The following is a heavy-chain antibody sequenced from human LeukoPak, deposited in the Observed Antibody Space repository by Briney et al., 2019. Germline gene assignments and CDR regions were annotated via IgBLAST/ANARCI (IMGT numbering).Heavy chain of an antibody. CDR1: GFTFSDHY. CDR2: SRNKANSYTT. Sequence: GGSLRLSCAASGFTFSDHYMDWVRQAPGKGLEWVGRSRNKANSYTTEYAASVKGRFSISRDDSQNSLYLQMNSLKTEDTAVYWWGGGGGGAGGYSDFDYWGQGTLVTVSS. J-gene: IGHJ4*02. CDR3: GGGGGGAGGYSDFDY. V-gene: IGHV3-72*01. D-gene: IGHD3-10*01.